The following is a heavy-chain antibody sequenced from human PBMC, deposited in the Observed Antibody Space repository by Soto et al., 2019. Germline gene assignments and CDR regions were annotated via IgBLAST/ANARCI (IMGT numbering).Heavy chain of an antibody. CDR2: IYYSGST. D-gene: IGHD2-15*01. CDR3: AMVDYYHYGMDV. Sequence: SETLSLTCSVSGGSISSGDYYWSWIRQPPGKGLEWIGYIYYSGSTSYNPSLKSRVTISVDRSKNQFSLKLSSMTAADTAVYYCAMVDYYHYGMDVWGQGTTVTVSS. CDR1: GGSISSGDYY. V-gene: IGHV4-30-4*01. J-gene: IGHJ6*02.